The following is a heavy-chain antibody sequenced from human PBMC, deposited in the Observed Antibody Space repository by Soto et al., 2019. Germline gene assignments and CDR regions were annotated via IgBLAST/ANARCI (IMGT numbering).Heavy chain of an antibody. CDR3: AGDHGNNDFRYYFDF. CDR2: IYYSGST. J-gene: IGHJ4*02. Sequence: SETLSLTCVVSGGSLSSYYWSWIRQPPGKGLEWIGYIYYSGSTNYNPSLKSRVTISVDTSKNQFSLKLSSVTAADTAVYYCAGDHGNNDFRYYFDFWGQGTLVTVSS. V-gene: IGHV4-59*01. CDR1: GGSLSSYY. D-gene: IGHD2-21*02.